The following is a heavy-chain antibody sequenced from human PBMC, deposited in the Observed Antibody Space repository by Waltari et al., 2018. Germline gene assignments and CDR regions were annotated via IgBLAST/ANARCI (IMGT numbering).Heavy chain of an antibody. Sequence: QVKLVQSGAEVRKTRASVKVSCKVSGYTLTELSMHWVRQAHGKGLEWMGGFDPEDGETIYAQKFQGRVTMTEDTSTDTAYMELSSLRSEDTAVYYCATVTYYYGSGSYYFDYWGQGTLVTVSS. CDR1: GYTLTELS. J-gene: IGHJ4*02. CDR2: FDPEDGET. V-gene: IGHV1-24*01. CDR3: ATVTYYYGSGSYYFDY. D-gene: IGHD3-10*01.